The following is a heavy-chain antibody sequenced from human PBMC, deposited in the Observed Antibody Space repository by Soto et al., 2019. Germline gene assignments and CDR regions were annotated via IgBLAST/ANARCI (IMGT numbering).Heavy chain of an antibody. V-gene: IGHV1-69*13. Sequence: VASVKVSCKASGGTFSSYAISWVRQAPGQGLEWMGGIIPIFGTANYAQKFQGRVTITADESTSTAYMELSSLRSEDTAVYYCATSVRLDQGWFDPWGQGTLVTVSS. CDR2: IIPIFGTA. CDR1: GGTFSSYA. J-gene: IGHJ5*02. CDR3: ATSVRLDQGWFDP. D-gene: IGHD2-2*01.